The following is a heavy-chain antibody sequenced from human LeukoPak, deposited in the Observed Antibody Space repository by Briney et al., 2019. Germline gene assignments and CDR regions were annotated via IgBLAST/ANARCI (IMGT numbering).Heavy chain of an antibody. CDR2: VRYSGST. J-gene: IGHJ4*02. CDR3: ARHLYGSGWYGNFDF. Sequence: SETLSLTCAVSGGSISGYYWSWIRQPPRKGLGWICFVRYSGSTNYNPSLQSRVTISVDTSKSQFSLKLSSVTAADSAVYFCARHLYGSGWYGNFDFWGQGTLVTVSS. D-gene: IGHD6-19*01. V-gene: IGHV4-59*08. CDR1: GGSISGYY.